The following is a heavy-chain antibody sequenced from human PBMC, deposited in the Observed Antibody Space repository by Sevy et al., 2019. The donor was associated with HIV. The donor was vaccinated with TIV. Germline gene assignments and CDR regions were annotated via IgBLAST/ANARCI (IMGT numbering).Heavy chain of an antibody. CDR3: AREDITIFGVVIFARYFQH. V-gene: IGHV3-74*01. D-gene: IGHD3-3*01. CDR2: INSDGSST. Sequence: GGSLRLSCAASGFTFSSYWMHWVRQAPGKGLVWVSRINSDGSSTSYADSVKGRFTISRDNAKNTLYLQMNSLRAEDTAVYYCAREDITIFGVVIFARYFQHWGQGTLVTVSS. CDR1: GFTFSSYW. J-gene: IGHJ1*01.